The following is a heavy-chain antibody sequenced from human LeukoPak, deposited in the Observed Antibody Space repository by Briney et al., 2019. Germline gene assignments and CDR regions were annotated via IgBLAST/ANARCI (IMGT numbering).Heavy chain of an antibody. CDR3: ARLRRSSYSSGYYYYYDY. V-gene: IGHV3-21*01. J-gene: IGHJ4*02. CDR2: ITPTTSYI. D-gene: IGHD3-22*01. CDR1: GLAFSRFS. Sequence: GGSLRLSCAASGLAFSRFSFNWIRQAPGKGLEWVSYITPTTSYIYYSDSVRGRFTISRETAKNSLYLQNNSLRAEDTAVYYCARLRRSSYSSGYYYYYDYWRQATLVGVPS.